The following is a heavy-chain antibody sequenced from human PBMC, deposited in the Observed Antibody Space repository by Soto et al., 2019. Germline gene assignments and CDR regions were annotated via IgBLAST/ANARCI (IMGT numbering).Heavy chain of an antibody. CDR1: GGSVSSGGYY. V-gene: IGHV4-31*03. CDR2: IYYSGST. J-gene: IGHJ4*02. Sequence: QVQLQESGPGLVKPSQTLSLSCTVSGGSVSSGGYYWSWIRQHPGKGLEWIGFIYYSGSTYYNPSLKSRVTISVDTSQNQFSLKLSSVTAADTAVYYCARDTQRGYSGYFDSWGQGTLVTVSS. D-gene: IGHD5-12*01. CDR3: ARDTQRGYSGYFDS.